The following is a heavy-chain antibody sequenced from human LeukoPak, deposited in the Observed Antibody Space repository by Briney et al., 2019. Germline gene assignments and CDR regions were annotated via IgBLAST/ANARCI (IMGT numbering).Heavy chain of an antibody. V-gene: IGHV4-59*01. J-gene: IGHJ4*02. Sequence: PSETLSLTCTVSGGPINNYYWSWIRQPPGKGLAWIGYIYYTGTTKSNPSLKSRVTMSRDTSKNQLSLKLSSVTAADTAVYYCARYDSSGYSLELWGQGTLVTVSS. D-gene: IGHD3-22*01. CDR2: IYYTGTT. CDR1: GGPINNYY. CDR3: ARYDSSGYSLEL.